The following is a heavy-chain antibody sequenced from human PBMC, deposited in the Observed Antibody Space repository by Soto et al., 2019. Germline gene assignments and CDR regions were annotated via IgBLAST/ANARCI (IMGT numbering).Heavy chain of an antibody. D-gene: IGHD6-19*01. CDR2: ISYSGST. CDR3: ARAVAVAGINFDY. Sequence: PSETLSLTCTVSGASINSNYHYWGWIRQPPGKGLAWIGTISYSGSTYYIPSLKSRVTISVDTSKNQFSLKLSSVTAADTAVYYCARAVAVAGINFDYWGQGTLVTVSS. J-gene: IGHJ4*02. V-gene: IGHV4-39*07. CDR1: GASINSNYHY.